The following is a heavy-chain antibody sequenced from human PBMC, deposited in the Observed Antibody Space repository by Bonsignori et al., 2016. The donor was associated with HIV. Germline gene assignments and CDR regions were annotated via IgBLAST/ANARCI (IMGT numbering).Heavy chain of an antibody. CDR2: ISGSGNSA. V-gene: IGHV3-23*04. CDR3: AKLGKSVSYGDYRFPFDI. D-gene: IGHD4-17*01. Sequence: EMQLVESGGALVQTGGSLRLSCVSSQFTFGTYAMSWVRQAPGKGLEWVSAISGSGNSANYADSVKGRFSLSRDNSKNTLYLQMNSLRAEDTAVYYCAKLGKSVSYGDYRFPFDIWG. J-gene: IGHJ3*02. CDR1: QFTFGTYA.